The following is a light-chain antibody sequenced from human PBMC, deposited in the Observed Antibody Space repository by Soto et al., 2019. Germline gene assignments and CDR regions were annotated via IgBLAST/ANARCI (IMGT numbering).Light chain of an antibody. CDR1: QSVGNN. J-gene: IGKJ4*01. CDR3: QQYGDWPLN. CDR2: ATS. Sequence: EIVVTQSPATLSVSPGERATLSCRASQSVGNNFAWYQQKPGQAPRLLIFATSTRATGVPARFSGSGSGTEFTLTISSLQSEDFAVYYCQQYGDWPLNFGGGAKVEIE. V-gene: IGKV3-15*01.